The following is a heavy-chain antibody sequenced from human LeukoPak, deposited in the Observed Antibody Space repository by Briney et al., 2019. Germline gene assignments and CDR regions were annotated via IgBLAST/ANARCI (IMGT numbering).Heavy chain of an antibody. J-gene: IGHJ2*01. CDR2: ISAGSGTV. CDR1: GLSLSSNN. Sequence: PGGSLRLSCAASGLSLSSNNMHWVRQAPGGGLEWLSYISAGSGTVFSADSVKGRFSISRDNARESLFLQMNSLRVEDTAVYYCTRDLGLRRMIWGRGTLVIVSS. V-gene: IGHV3-48*04. CDR3: TRDLGLRRMI.